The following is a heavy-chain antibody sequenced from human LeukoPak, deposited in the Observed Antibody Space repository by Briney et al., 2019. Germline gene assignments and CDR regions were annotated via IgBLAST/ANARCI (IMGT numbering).Heavy chain of an antibody. J-gene: IGHJ6*03. CDR2: IYPGDSDT. CDR1: GYSFTSYW. D-gene: IGHD6-13*01. CDR3: ARRGIAAAGTGYYYYMDV. V-gene: IGHV5-51*01. Sequence: GESLKISCKGSGYSFTSYWIGWVRQMPGKGLEWMGIIYPGDSDTRYSPSFQGQVTISADKSISTAYLRWSSLKASDTAMYYCARRGIAAAGTGYYYYMDVWGKGTTVTVSS.